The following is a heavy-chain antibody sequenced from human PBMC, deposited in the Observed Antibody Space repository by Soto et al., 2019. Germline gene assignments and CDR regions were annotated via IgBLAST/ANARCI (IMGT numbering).Heavy chain of an antibody. D-gene: IGHD6-19*01. V-gene: IGHV3-30*18. Sequence: QVQLVESGGGVVQPGRSLRLSCAASGFTFSSYGMHWVRQAPGKGLEWVAVISYDGSNKYYADSVKGRFTISRDNSKNTLYLQMNSLRAEDTAVYYCAKAGYSSGWSFDYWGQGTLVTVPS. CDR2: ISYDGSNK. J-gene: IGHJ4*02. CDR3: AKAGYSSGWSFDY. CDR1: GFTFSSYG.